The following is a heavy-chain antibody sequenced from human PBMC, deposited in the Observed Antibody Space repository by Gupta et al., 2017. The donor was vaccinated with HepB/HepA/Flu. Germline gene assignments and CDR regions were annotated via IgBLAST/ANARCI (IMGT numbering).Heavy chain of an antibody. J-gene: IGHJ4*02. CDR1: GFMFIRNW. V-gene: IGHV3-74*01. Sequence: VPLVESGGGLVQTGGSLRLSCAVSGFMFIRNWMHWVRQAPGKGLLWVSRINGDGTSASSADSVKGRFTISRDNAKNTLYLQMNSLRVEDTAVYYCAKGVSGSYGLQLWGQGTLVTVSS. CDR3: AKGVSGSYGLQL. D-gene: IGHD3-9*01. CDR2: INGDGTSA.